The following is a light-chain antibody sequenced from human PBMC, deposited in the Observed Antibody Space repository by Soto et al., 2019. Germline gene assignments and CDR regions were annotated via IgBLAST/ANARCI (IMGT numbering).Light chain of an antibody. CDR1: QSVSSW. Sequence: DIQMTQSPSTLSASVGDRVTITCRGSQSVSSWLAWYQQKPGKAPKLLIYQASSLEGGVPSRFSGSGSGTDFTLTISSLHPDDFATYYCQQYNSNSYAFGQGTKLEI. J-gene: IGKJ2*01. CDR3: QQYNSNSYA. CDR2: QAS. V-gene: IGKV1-5*03.